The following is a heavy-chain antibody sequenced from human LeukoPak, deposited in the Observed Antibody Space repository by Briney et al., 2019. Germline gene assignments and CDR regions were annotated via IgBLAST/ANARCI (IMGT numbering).Heavy chain of an antibody. J-gene: IGHJ4*02. V-gene: IGHV4-4*09. D-gene: IGHD1-1*01. Sequence: SETLSLTCTVSGGSISNFNWSWIRQPPGKGLRWIGYIYSSGGTNYNPSLKSRLTVSLDTSKNQFSLKLTSATAADTAVYYCARYNWNDETFDYWGQGTLVTVSS. CDR1: GGSISNFN. CDR2: IYSSGGT. CDR3: ARYNWNDETFDY.